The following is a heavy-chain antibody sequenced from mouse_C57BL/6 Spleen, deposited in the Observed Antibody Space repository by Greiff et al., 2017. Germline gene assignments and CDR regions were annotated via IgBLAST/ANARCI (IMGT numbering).Heavy chain of an antibody. CDR2: IYPGSGST. CDR1: GYTFTSYW. CDR3: ARYYYGSSYDYAMDY. Sequence: QVQLKQSGAELVKPGASVKMSCKASGYTFTSYWITWVKQRPGQGLEWIGDIYPGSGSTNYNEKFKSKATLTVDTSSSTAYMQLSSLTSEDSAVYYCARYYYGSSYDYAMDYWGQGTSVTVSS. V-gene: IGHV1-55*01. J-gene: IGHJ4*01. D-gene: IGHD1-1*01.